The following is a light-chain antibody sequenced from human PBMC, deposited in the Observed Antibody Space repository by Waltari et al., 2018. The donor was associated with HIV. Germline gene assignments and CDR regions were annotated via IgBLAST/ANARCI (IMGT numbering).Light chain of an antibody. CDR2: RDY. V-gene: IGLV1-47*01. J-gene: IGLJ1*01. CDR1: SPNVGSKP. Sequence: QSVLTQPPSASGTLGQRVTISCPGRSPNVGSKPIYWFQQVPGTAPKLLIYRDYQRRSGIPDRFSGSKSGASASLTISGLRSEDEADYYCVAWDDSLSGYVFGTGTKVSVL. CDR3: VAWDDSLSGYV.